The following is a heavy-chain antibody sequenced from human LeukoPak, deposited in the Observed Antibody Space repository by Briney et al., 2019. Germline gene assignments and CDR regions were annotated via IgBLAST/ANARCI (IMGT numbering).Heavy chain of an antibody. CDR3: ARDTRTSESGSYGDY. CDR1: GYTFTSYY. V-gene: IGHV1-69*13. D-gene: IGHD1-26*01. J-gene: IGHJ4*02. CDR2: IIPIFGTA. Sequence: ASVKVSCKASGYTFTSYYMHWVRQAPGQGLEWMGGIIPIFGTANYAQKFQGRVTITADESTSTAYMELSSLRSEDTAVYYCARDTRTSESGSYGDYWGQGTLVTVSS.